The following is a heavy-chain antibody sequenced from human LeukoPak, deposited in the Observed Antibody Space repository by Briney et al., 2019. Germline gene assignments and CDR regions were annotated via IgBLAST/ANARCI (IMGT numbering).Heavy chain of an antibody. V-gene: IGHV4-39*01. CDR3: ARMSTPWVKSSSGIKAFDI. CDR1: GGSISSSSYY. J-gene: IGHJ3*02. CDR2: IYYSGST. Sequence: PSETLSLTCTVSGGSISSSSYYWGWIRQPPGKGLEWIGSIYYSGSTYYNPSLKSRVTISVDTSKNQFSLKLSSVTAADTAVYYCARMSTPWVKSSSGIKAFDIWGQGTMVTVSS. D-gene: IGHD6-13*01.